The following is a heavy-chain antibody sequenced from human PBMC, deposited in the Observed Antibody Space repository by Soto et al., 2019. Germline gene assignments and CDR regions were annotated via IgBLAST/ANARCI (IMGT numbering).Heavy chain of an antibody. CDR2: ISWNSGSI. CDR3: LGDMVERWLVSYFEY. Sequence: EVQLVESGGGSVQPGGSLRLSCVASGFTISSYAMHWVRQVPGKGLEWVSGISWNSGSIGYEDAVKGRFTISSDTARKQRSLGVHTLRLGDSLLYYCLGDMVERWLVSYFEYWGQGTLVTVSS. CDR1: GFTISSYA. J-gene: IGHJ4*02. D-gene: IGHD6-19*01. V-gene: IGHV3-9*01.